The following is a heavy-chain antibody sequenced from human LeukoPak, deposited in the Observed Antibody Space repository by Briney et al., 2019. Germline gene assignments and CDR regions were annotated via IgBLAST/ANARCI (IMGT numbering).Heavy chain of an antibody. CDR2: INSDGSST. V-gene: IGHV3-74*01. D-gene: IGHD3-10*01. J-gene: IGHJ3*02. CDR1: GFTFSSYW. Sequence: GGSLRLSCAASGFTFSSYWMHWVREAPGKGLGWVSRINSDGSSTSYADSVKGRFTISRDNAKNTLYLQMNSLRAEDTAVYYCARGGGRMVRGVIDAFDIWGQGTMVTVSS. CDR3: ARGGGRMVRGVIDAFDI.